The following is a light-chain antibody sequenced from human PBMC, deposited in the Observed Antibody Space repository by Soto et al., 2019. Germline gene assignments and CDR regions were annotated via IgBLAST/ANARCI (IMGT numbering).Light chain of an antibody. V-gene: IGKV3-11*01. CDR2: DAS. Sequence: EIVLTQSPGTLSLSPGDTATLSCRASQSVRNSLGWVQQKPGQAPRLLIYDASDRASGVPARCSGRGSRTDFTPAIPALGPADFAVYYCQQRVNWPWTFGQGNTVDIK. CDR3: QQRVNWPWT. CDR1: QSVRNS. J-gene: IGKJ1*01.